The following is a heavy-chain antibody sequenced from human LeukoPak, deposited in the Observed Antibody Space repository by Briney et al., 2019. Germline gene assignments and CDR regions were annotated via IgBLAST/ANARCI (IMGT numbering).Heavy chain of an antibody. V-gene: IGHV4-39*01. J-gene: IGHJ6*03. CDR3: ARLKGPNYYSYYMDV. CDR1: GGSISSSSYY. CDR2: IYYSGST. Sequence: SSETLSLTCTVSGGSISSSSYYWGWNRQPPGKGLEWIGRIYYSGSTYYNPSLKSRVTISVDTSKNQFSLKLSSVTAADTALYSCARLKGPNYYSYYMDVWGKGTTVTVSS.